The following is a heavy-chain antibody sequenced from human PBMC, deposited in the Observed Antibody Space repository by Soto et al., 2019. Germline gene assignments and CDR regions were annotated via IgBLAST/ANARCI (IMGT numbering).Heavy chain of an antibody. CDR3: QTYDYISGSYRYRWAY. V-gene: IGHV3-15*01. CDR2: ILSKPDGGRT. D-gene: IGHD3-16*02. CDR1: GFSFSESW. J-gene: IGHJ4*02. Sequence: EVQLVESGGGLVRPGGSLRLSCVTSGFSFSESWMSWVRQAPGEGLEWVARILSKPDGGRTDYAAPVKDRFTISRDDSKNXXXXXXXXXXXEDTAVYYCQTYDYISGSYRYRWAYWGQGTLVTVSS.